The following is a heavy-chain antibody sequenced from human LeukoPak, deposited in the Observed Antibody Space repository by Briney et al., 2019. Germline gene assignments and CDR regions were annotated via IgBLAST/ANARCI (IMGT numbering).Heavy chain of an antibody. J-gene: IGHJ4*01. CDR2: VSGYNGYT. V-gene: IGHV1-18*01. D-gene: IGHD5-12*01. CDR1: GYTFSSYG. Sequence: GASPRVSRKPSGYTFSSYGIAWGRHGPAQGSGWRGWVSGYNGYTNYAQKPQGRVSMTTDTSTTTDYMELRSLTSDDTALYYCVRSSRGTITSGPFYYWGQEPWSPSPQ. CDR3: VRSSRGTITSGPFYY.